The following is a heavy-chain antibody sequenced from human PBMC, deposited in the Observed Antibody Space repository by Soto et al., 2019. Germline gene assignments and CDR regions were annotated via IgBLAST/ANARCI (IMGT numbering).Heavy chain of an antibody. V-gene: IGHV1-69*02. CDR1: GGTFSTYS. J-gene: IGHJ3*02. D-gene: IGHD2-21*01. CDR3: TIGSWSGEGFDI. CDR2: IIPMLGVR. Sequence: QVQLVQSGAEVKKPGSSVKVSCKDSGGTFSTYSMFWVRQAPGQGLEWMGRIIPMLGVRNYAQRFQDRVTITADKSTATVHMGLSSLRSEDTALYYWTIGSWSGEGFDIWGQGTMVTVSS.